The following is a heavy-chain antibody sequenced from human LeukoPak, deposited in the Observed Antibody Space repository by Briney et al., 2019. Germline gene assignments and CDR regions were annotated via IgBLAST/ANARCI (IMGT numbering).Heavy chain of an antibody. CDR2: ISGSGGGT. CDR1: GFTFSSYG. D-gene: IGHD3-22*01. CDR3: AKGEYYYDSSGYYSR. J-gene: IGHJ4*02. V-gene: IGHV3-23*01. Sequence: HPGGSLRLSCAASGFTFSSYGMSWVRQAPGKGLEWVSAISGSGGGTYYADSVKGRFTISRDNSKNTLYLQMNSLRAEDTAVYYCAKGEYYYDSSGYYSRWGQGTLVTVSS.